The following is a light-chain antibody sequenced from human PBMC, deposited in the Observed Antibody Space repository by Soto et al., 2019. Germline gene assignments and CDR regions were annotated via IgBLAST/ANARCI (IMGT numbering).Light chain of an antibody. CDR1: QSVSSNY. J-gene: IGKJ1*01. CDR3: QQYSSSPPT. V-gene: IGKV3-20*01. Sequence: EIVLTQSPGTLSLSPGERATLPCRASQSVSSNYLAWYQRKPGQAPRLLIHGASSRAIGIPDRFSGSGSGTDFTLTISRLEPEDFAVYYCQQYSSSPPTFGQGTKVEIK. CDR2: GAS.